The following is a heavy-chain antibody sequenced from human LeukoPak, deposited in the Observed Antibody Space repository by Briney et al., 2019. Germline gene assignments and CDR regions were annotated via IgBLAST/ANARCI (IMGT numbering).Heavy chain of an antibody. Sequence: GAPVKVSCKASGYTFTSYGISWVRQAPGQGLEWMGWISAYNGNTNYAQKLQGRVTMTTDTSTSTAYMELRSLRSDDTAVYYCARERGYYYDSSGYYSLWGQGTLVTVSS. CDR3: ARERGYYYDSSGYYSL. V-gene: IGHV1-18*01. CDR2: ISAYNGNT. J-gene: IGHJ4*02. D-gene: IGHD3-22*01. CDR1: GYTFTSYG.